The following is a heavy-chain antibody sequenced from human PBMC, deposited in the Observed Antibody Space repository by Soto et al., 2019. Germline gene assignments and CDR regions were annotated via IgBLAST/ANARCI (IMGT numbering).Heavy chain of an antibody. J-gene: IGHJ6*03. CDR1: GYTFTSYY. CDR3: ATCIAAAGNHYYYYMDV. V-gene: IGHV1-46*03. Sequence: QVQLVQSGAEVKKPGASVKVSCKASGYTFTSYYMHWVRQAPGQGLEWMGIINPSGGSTSYAQKFQGRVPMTRDTSTSTVYMELSSLRSEDTAVYYCATCIAAAGNHYYYYMDVWGKGTTVTVSS. D-gene: IGHD6-13*01. CDR2: INPSGGST.